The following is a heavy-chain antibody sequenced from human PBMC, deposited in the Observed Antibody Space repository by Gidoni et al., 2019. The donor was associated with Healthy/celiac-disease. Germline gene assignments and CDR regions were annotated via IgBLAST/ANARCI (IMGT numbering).Heavy chain of an antibody. J-gene: IGHJ6*02. CDR1: GYTFTSYD. V-gene: IGHV1-8*01. D-gene: IGHD2-2*01. CDR2: MNPNSGNT. CDR3: ARGDIVVVPAAPAVYYGMDV. Sequence: QVQLVQSGAEVKKPGASVKVSCKASGYTFTSYDINWVRQATGQGLEWMGWMNPNSGNTGYARKFQGRVTMTRNTSISTVYMELSSLRSEDTAVYYCARGDIVVVPAAPAVYYGMDVWGQGTTVTVSS.